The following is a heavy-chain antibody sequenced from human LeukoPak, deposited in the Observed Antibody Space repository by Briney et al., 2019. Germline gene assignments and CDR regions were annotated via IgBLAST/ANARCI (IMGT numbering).Heavy chain of an antibody. D-gene: IGHD5-24*01. CDR3: AREKMATIDY. CDR2: IYYSGST. V-gene: IGHV4-59*01. CDR1: GGSISSYC. Sequence: SETLSLTCTVSGGSISSYCWSWIRQPPGKGLEWIGYIYYSGSTNYSPSLKSRVTISVDTSKNQFSLKLSSVTAADTAVYYCAREKMATIDYWGQGTLVTVSS. J-gene: IGHJ4*02.